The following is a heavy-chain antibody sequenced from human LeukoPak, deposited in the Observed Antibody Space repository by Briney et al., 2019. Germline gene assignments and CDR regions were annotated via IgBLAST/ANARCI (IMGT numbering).Heavy chain of an antibody. CDR3: ASGLGIAAAGEGY. Sequence: GGSLRLSCAASGFTFSSYSLNWVRQAPGKGLEWVSYISTSSSTIYYADSVKGRFTISRDNAKNSLYLQMNSLRAEDMAVYYCASGLGIAAAGEGYWGQGTLVTVSS. CDR1: GFTFSSYS. V-gene: IGHV3-48*01. J-gene: IGHJ4*02. D-gene: IGHD6-13*01. CDR2: ISTSSSTI.